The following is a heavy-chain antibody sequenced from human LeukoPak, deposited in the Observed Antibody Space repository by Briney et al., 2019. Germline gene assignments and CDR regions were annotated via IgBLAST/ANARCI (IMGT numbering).Heavy chain of an antibody. V-gene: IGHV1-69*13. CDR3: ARGLYYDFWTTTWGQLDY. CDR2: IIPIFGTA. CDR1: GGTFSSYA. J-gene: IGHJ4*02. Sequence: GASVKVSCKASGGTFSSYAISWVRQAPGQGLEWMGGIIPIFGTANYAQKFQGRVTITADESTSTAYMELSSLRSEDTAVYYCARGLYYDFWTTTWGQLDYWGQGTLVTVSS. D-gene: IGHD3-3*01.